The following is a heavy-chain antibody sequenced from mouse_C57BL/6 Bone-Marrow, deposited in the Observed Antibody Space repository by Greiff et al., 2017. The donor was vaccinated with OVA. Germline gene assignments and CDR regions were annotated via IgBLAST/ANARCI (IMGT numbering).Heavy chain of an antibody. CDR2: ISDGGSYT. D-gene: IGHD2-4*01. V-gene: IGHV5-4*03. Sequence: DVKLQESGGGLVKPGGSLKLSCAASGFTFSSYAMPWVRQTPEKRLEWVATISDGGSYTYYPDNVKGRFTISRDNAKNNLYLQMSHLKSEDTAMYDGARASIYYDYGGFAYGGRGTLVTVSA. CDR3: ARASIYYDYGGFAY. CDR1: GFTFSSYA. J-gene: IGHJ3*01.